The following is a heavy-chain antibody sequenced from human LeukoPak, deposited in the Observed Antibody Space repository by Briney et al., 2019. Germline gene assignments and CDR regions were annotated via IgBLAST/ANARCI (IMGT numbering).Heavy chain of an antibody. CDR3: AKGAGSSTSNYYGMDV. CDR2: ISYDGSNK. Sequence: GRSLRLSCAASGFTFSSYGMHWVRQAPGKGLEWVAVISYDGSNKYYADSVKGRFTISRDNSKNTLYLQMNSLRAEDTAVYYCAKGAGSSTSNYYGMDVWGQGTTVTVSS. D-gene: IGHD2-2*01. V-gene: IGHV3-30*18. CDR1: GFTFSSYG. J-gene: IGHJ6*02.